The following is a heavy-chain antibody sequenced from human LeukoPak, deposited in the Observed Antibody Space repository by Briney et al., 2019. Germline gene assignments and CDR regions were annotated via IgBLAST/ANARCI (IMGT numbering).Heavy chain of an antibody. D-gene: IGHD1-1*01. Sequence: PAEPVSLMRTVSGRSISSYYWSWIRQPPGKGLEWLGYLSYSGSNNFNPSLKSRVTIPVDMSKPQFSVKLSSVTAGDRSVYYCSKEGPTRTNPNWLDRWSQGPLVTASS. J-gene: IGHJ5*02. CDR3: SKEGPTRTNPNWLDR. CDR2: LSYSGSN. CDR1: GRSISSYY. V-gene: IGHV4-59*01.